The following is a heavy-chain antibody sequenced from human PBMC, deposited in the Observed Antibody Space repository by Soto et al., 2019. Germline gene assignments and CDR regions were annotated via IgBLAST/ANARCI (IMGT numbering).Heavy chain of an antibody. CDR3: ARASERGYSPHSGP. V-gene: IGHV1-18*01. D-gene: IGHD5-18*01. CDR2: ISAYNGNT. J-gene: IGHJ5*02. CDR1: GYTFTSYG. Sequence: ASVKVSCKASGYTFTSYGISWVRQAPGQGLEWMGWISAYNGNTNYAQKLQGRVTMTTDTSTSTAYMELSSLRSDDTAVYYCARASERGYSPHSGPWGQGTPVTVSS.